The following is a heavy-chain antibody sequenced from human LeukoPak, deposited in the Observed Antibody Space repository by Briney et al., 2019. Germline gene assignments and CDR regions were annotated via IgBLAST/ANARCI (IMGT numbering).Heavy chain of an antibody. J-gene: IGHJ5*02. CDR1: GFIFSTYS. CDR2: ISGSSTYI. CDR3: VRDHNYYDSGRGFDP. V-gene: IGHV3-21*01. D-gene: IGHD3-10*01. Sequence: GGSLRLSCAASGFIFSTYSVNCVRQAPGKGLEWVSSISGSSTYIDYADSVKGRFTISRDNAKNSLYLQMSRLRAEDTAVYYCVRDHNYYDSGRGFDPWGQGTLVTVSS.